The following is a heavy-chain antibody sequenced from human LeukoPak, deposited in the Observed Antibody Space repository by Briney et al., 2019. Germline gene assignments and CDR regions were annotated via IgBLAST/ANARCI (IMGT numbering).Heavy chain of an antibody. J-gene: IGHJ5*02. D-gene: IGHD1-14*01. CDR3: ARDHSFGNHRGWLDP. Sequence: GASVKVSCKASGYTFTSYSITWVRQAPGQGLEWMGWISSYNGNTHYAQKFQGRVTMTTDTSTSIAYMELRSLRSDDTAVYYCARDHSFGNHRGWLDPWGQGTLVTVSS. CDR2: ISSYNGNT. CDR1: GYTFTSYS. V-gene: IGHV1-18*01.